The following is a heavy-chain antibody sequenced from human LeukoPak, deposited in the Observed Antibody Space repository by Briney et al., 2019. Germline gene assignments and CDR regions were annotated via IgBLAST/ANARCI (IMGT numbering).Heavy chain of an antibody. CDR3: ARDSVDAEFDY. J-gene: IGHJ4*02. V-gene: IGHV3-48*04. CDR1: GFTFSSYS. Sequence: PGGSLRLSCAASGFTFSSYSINWVRQAPGKGLEWVSHISSSSTIYYADSVKGRFTISRDNAKNSLYLQMNSLRAEDTAVYYCARDSVDAEFDYWGQGTLVTVSS. CDR2: ISSSSTI. D-gene: IGHD5/OR15-5a*01.